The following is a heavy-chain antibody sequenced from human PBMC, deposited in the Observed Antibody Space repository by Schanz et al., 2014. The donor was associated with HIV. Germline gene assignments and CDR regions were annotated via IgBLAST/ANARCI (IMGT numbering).Heavy chain of an antibody. Sequence: EVQLEEKGGGRGKIGGSLRGYGEALGGNIITNTMSWVRQAPGKGLEWVSGISGNSGHTWYADSVKGRFTISRDDSKNTLYLQMNRLRAEDTAVYYCAKDAGGAMDVWGQGTTVTVSS. CDR2: ISGNSGHT. V-gene: IGHV3-23*04. D-gene: IGHD3-16*01. CDR1: GGNIITNT. J-gene: IGHJ6*02. CDR3: AKDAGGAMDV.